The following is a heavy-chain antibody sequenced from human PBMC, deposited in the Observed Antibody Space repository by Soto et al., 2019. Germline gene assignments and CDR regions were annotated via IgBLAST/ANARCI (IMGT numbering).Heavy chain of an antibody. CDR2: INHSGST. D-gene: IGHD3-22*01. Sequence: SETLSLTCAVYGGSFSGYYWSWIRQPPGKGLEWIGEINHSGSTNYNPSLKSRVTISVDTSKDQFSLKPSSVTAADTAVYYCARGPLYYYDSSGYPYYYGMDVWGQGTTVTVSS. J-gene: IGHJ6*02. V-gene: IGHV4-34*01. CDR3: ARGPLYYYDSSGYPYYYGMDV. CDR1: GGSFSGYY.